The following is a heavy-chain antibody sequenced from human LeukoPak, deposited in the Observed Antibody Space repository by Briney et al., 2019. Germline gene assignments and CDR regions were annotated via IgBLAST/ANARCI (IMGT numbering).Heavy chain of an antibody. CDR3: ASLYGSGSYSVY. D-gene: IGHD3-10*01. CDR1: GFTFSSYG. Sequence: GRSLRLSCAASGFTFSSYGMHWVRQAPGKGLEWVAVISYDGSNKYYADSVKGRFTISRDNSKNTLYLQMNSLRAEDTAVYYCASLYGSGSYSVYWGQGTLVTVSS. J-gene: IGHJ4*02. V-gene: IGHV3-30*03. CDR2: ISYDGSNK.